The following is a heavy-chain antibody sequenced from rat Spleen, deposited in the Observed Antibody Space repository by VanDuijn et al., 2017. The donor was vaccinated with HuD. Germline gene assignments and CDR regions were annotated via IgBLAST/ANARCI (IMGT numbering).Heavy chain of an antibody. V-gene: IGHV5S14*01. Sequence: EVQLVESGGGLVQPGRSLKLSCAASGFTFNNYGMAWVRQTQTKGLEWVASISTGGTDTYYRDYVKGRFTISRNNAKNTQYLQIDSLRSEDTATYYCATRPRILRVDWYAYWGQGTLVTVSS. CDR1: GFTFNNYG. J-gene: IGHJ3*01. CDR2: ISTGGTDT. D-gene: IGHD1-6*01. CDR3: ATRPRILRVDWYAY.